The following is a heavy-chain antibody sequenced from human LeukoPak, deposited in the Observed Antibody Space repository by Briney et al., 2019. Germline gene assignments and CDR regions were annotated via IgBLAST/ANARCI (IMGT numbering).Heavy chain of an antibody. J-gene: IGHJ4*02. CDR2: IYYSGST. CDR3: ARVGTTVTHFDY. CDR1: GDSINSLDL. D-gene: IGHD4-17*01. Sequence: SGTLSLTCTVSGDSINSLDLWSWVRQPPGKGLEWIGYIYYSGSTNYNPSLKSRVTISVDTSKNQFSLKLSSVTAADTAVYYCARVGTTVTHFDYWGQGTLVTVSS. V-gene: IGHV4-59*11.